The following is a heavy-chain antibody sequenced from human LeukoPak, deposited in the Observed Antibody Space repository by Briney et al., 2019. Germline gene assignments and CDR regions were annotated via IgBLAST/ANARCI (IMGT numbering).Heavy chain of an antibody. D-gene: IGHD3-22*01. Sequence: SGGSLRLSCAASGFTFSSYAMSWVRQAPGKGLEWVSAISGSGGSTYYADSVKGRFTISRDNSKNTLYLQMNSLRAEDTAVYYCEKGLSYYDSSGYYGYNYWGQGTLVTVSS. V-gene: IGHV3-23*01. CDR1: GFTFSSYA. CDR3: EKGLSYYDSSGYYGYNY. J-gene: IGHJ4*02. CDR2: ISGSGGST.